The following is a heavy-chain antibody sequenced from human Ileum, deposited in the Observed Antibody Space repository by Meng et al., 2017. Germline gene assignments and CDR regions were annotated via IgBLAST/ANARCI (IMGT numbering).Heavy chain of an antibody. Sequence: LSRTCDVYGGSFSGYYWSWIRQPPGKGLEWIGEIDHSGSTNLNPSLKSRVTISVDTSKNQFSLKMSSVTAADTAVYYCAGGYSLWAYWGQGTLVTVSS. V-gene: IGHV4-34*01. CDR3: AGGYSLWAY. J-gene: IGHJ4*02. D-gene: IGHD5-18*01. CDR1: GGSFSGYY. CDR2: IDHSGST.